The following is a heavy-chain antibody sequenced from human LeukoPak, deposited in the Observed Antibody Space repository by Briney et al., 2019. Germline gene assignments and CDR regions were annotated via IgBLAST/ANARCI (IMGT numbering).Heavy chain of an antibody. J-gene: IGHJ3*02. CDR3: ATDRITMVRGVSDAFDI. CDR2: INPNSGGT. D-gene: IGHD3-10*01. Sequence: ASVKVSCKASGYTFTGYYMHWVRQAPGQGPEWMGWINPNSGGTNYAQKFQGRVTMTEDTSTDTAYMELSSLRSEDTAVYYCATDRITMVRGVSDAFDIWGQGTMVTVSS. V-gene: IGHV1-2*02. CDR1: GYTFTGYY.